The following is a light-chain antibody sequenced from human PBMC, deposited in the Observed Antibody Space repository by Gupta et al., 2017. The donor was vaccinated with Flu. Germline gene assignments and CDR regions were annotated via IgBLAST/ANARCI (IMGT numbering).Light chain of an antibody. CDR1: SSDVGGYNY. V-gene: IGLV2-11*01. CDR3: CSYAGTYTVL. Sequence: QSVLTQPRSVPGSPGQSVTISCTGTSSDVGGYNYVSWYQQNPGKAPKLMIYDVSKRPSGVPDRFSGSKSGNTASLTISGLQAEDEADYFCCSYAGTYTVLFGGGTKLTVL. J-gene: IGLJ2*01. CDR2: DVS.